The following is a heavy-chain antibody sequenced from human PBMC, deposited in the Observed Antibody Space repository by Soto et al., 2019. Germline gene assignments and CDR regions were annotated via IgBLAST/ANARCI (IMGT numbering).Heavy chain of an antibody. D-gene: IGHD6-19*01. Sequence: PSETLSLTCTVSGGSISSYYWSWIRQPPGKGLEWIGHIYYSGSTNYNPSLKSRVTISVDTSKNQFSLKLSSVTAADTAVYYCARDSAVAGFDYWGQGTLVTVSS. CDR2: IYYSGST. V-gene: IGHV4-59*01. J-gene: IGHJ4*02. CDR3: ARDSAVAGFDY. CDR1: GGSISSYY.